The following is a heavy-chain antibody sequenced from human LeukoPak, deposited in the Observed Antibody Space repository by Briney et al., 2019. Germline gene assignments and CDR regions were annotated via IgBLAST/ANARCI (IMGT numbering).Heavy chain of an antibody. Sequence: PGGSLRLSCAASGFSFDDYAMHWVRQAPGKSLQWVSLIMEDGRTTYYADSLKGRFTISRDNSRNSLYLQMNSLRTEDTALYYCTKAAGNIGYDPLDAFDIWGQGTVVTVSS. CDR2: IMEDGRTT. CDR3: TKAAGNIGYDPLDAFDI. CDR1: GFSFDDYA. J-gene: IGHJ3*02. D-gene: IGHD5-12*01. V-gene: IGHV3-43*02.